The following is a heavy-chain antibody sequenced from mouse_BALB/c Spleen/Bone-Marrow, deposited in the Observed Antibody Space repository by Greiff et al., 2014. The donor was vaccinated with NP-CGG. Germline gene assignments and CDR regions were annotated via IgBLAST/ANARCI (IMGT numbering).Heavy chain of an antibody. CDR1: GYSFTGYT. V-gene: IGHV1S135*01. CDR2: INPYNGGT. CDR3: ASYYGSSWYFDV. Sequence: EVQLQQSGPELVKPGASMKISCKASGYSFTGYTMNWVKQSHGENLEWIGLINPYNGGTSYNQKFKGKATLTVDKSSRTAYMEFLSLTSEDSAVYYCASYYGSSWYFDVWGAGTTVTVPS. J-gene: IGHJ1*01. D-gene: IGHD1-1*01.